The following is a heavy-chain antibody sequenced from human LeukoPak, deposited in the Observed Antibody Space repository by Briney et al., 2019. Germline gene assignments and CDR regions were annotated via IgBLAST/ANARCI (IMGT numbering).Heavy chain of an antibody. CDR3: AKDLETYSYGPLDY. CDR2: ISYDGSNK. V-gene: IGHV3-30*18. J-gene: IGHJ4*02. D-gene: IGHD5-18*01. CDR1: GFTFSSYG. Sequence: GGPLRLSCAASGFTFSSYGMHWVRQAPGKGLEWVAVISYDGSNKYYADSVKGRFTISRDNSKNTLYLQMNSLRAEDTAVYYCAKDLETYSYGPLDYWGQGTLVTVSS.